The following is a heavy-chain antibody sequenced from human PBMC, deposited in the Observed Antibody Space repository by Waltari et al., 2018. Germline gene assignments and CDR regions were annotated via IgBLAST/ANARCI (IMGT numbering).Heavy chain of an antibody. Sequence: QVQLVQSGAAVTKPGSSVKVSCNASGGTFSSHAISWVRQAPGQGLAWMGRIIPIFGTANYAQKFQGRVTITADESTSTAYMELSSLRSEDTAVYYCARGLYGDLPLDYWGQGTLVTVSS. CDR3: ARGLYGDLPLDY. J-gene: IGHJ4*02. CDR2: IIPIFGTA. V-gene: IGHV1-69*15. D-gene: IGHD4-17*01. CDR1: GGTFSSHA.